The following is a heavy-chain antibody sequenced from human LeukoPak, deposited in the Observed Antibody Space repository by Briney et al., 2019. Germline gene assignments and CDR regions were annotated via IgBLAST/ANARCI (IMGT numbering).Heavy chain of an antibody. CDR3: ARWRSKVVTFDY. CDR1: GGSFSGYY. D-gene: IGHD4-23*01. V-gene: IGHV4-34*01. J-gene: IGHJ4*02. CDR2: INHSGST. Sequence: SETLSLTCAVYGGSFSGYYWSWIRQPPGKGLEWIGEINHSGSTNYNPSLKSRVTISVDTSKHQFSLKLSSVTAADTAVYYCARWRSKVVTFDYWGQGTLVTVSS.